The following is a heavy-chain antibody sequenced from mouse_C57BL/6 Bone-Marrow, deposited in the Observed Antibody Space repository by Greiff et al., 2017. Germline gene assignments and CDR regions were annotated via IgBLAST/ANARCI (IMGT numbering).Heavy chain of an antibody. D-gene: IGHD2-1*01. CDR3: ARPHYGNYDYAMDY. Sequence: QVQLQQSGAELVRPGASVKLSCKASGYTFTDYYINWVKQRPGQGLEWIARIYPGSGNTYYNEKFKGKATLTAEKSSSTAYMQLSSLTSEDSAVYFCARPHYGNYDYAMDYWGQGTSVTVSS. V-gene: IGHV1-76*01. CDR2: IYPGSGNT. J-gene: IGHJ4*01. CDR1: GYTFTDYY.